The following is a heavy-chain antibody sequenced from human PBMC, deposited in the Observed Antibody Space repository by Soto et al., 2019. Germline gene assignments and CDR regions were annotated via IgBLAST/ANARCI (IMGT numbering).Heavy chain of an antibody. CDR3: AHSGANDILTGGFDY. Sequence: VASVKVSCKASGYTFTSYAMHWVRQAPGQRLEWMGWINAGNGNTKYSQQLQGRVTMTTDTSTSTAYMELSSLRSEDTAVYYCAHSGANDILTGGFDYWGQGTLVTVSS. CDR1: GYTFTSYA. V-gene: IGHV1-3*01. J-gene: IGHJ4*02. CDR2: INAGNGNT. D-gene: IGHD3-9*01.